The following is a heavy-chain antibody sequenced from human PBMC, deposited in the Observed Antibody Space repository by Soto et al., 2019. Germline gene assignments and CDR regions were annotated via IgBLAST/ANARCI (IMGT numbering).Heavy chain of an antibody. D-gene: IGHD6-19*01. J-gene: IGHJ4*02. CDR2: INHSGST. CDR1: GVSFSDFY. Sequence: PSETLSLTCAVYGVSFSDFYWTWIRQPPGKGLEWIGEINHSGSTNYNPSLKSRVAISVDTSKNQFSLNLTSVTAADTAVYYCGPRGAVADPRGYWGQGTLVTVSS. CDR3: GPRGAVADPRGY. V-gene: IGHV4-34*01.